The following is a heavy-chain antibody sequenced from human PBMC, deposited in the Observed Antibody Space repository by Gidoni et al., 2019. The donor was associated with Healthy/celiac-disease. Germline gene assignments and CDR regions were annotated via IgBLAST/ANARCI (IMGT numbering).Heavy chain of an antibody. V-gene: IGHV3-30*14. CDR1: SSYA. CDR2: ISYDGSNK. D-gene: IGHD6-13*01. Sequence: SSYAMHWVRQAPGKGLEWVAVISYDGSNKYYADYVNGRFTISRDNSNNTLSLQINSLIAGDTAVYYCARDPSIVLPSSSWYRDYYYYYGIDVWGQGTTVTVS. J-gene: IGHJ6*02. CDR3: ARDPSIVLPSSSWYRDYYYYYGIDV.